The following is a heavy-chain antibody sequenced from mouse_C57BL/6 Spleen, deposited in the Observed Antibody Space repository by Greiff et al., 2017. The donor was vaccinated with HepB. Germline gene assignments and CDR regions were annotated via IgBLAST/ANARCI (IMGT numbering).Heavy chain of an antibody. V-gene: IGHV1-7*01. D-gene: IGHD2-5*01. CDR3: ARALSNYALSTYWYFDV. CDR1: GYTFTSYW. Sequence: QVQLKESGAELAKPGASVKLSCKASGYTFTSYWMHWVKQRPGQGLEWIGYINPSSGYTKYNQKLKDKSTLTADKSSSTAYMQLSSLTYEDSAVYYCARALSNYALSTYWYFDVWGTGTTVTVSS. CDR2: INPSSGYT. J-gene: IGHJ1*03.